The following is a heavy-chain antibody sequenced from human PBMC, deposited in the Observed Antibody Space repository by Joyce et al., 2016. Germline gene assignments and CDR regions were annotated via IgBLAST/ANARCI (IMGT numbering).Heavy chain of an antibody. D-gene: IGHD2-8*01. CDR2: RSSSSSYI. CDR1: GFTFSSYS. Sequence: EVQLVESGGGLVKPGGSLRLSCAASGFTFSSYSMSWVRQAPGKGLEWFSSRSSSSSYIKYTDSVKGRFTISRDNAKNSLYLQMNSLRVEDTAVYYCARSSYTNGIFDYWGQGTLVTVSS. J-gene: IGHJ4*02. CDR3: ARSSYTNGIFDY. V-gene: IGHV3-21*01.